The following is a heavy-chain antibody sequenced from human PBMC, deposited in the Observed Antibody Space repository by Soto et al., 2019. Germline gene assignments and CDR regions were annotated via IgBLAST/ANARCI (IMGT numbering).Heavy chain of an antibody. J-gene: IGHJ6*02. V-gene: IGHV3-30*18. CDR1: GFTFSSYG. D-gene: IGHD6-19*01. Sequence: GGSLRLSCAASGFTFSSYGMHWVRQAPGKGLEWVAVISYDGSNKYYADSVKGRFTISRDNSKSTLYLQMNSLRAEDTAVYYCAKDLAVAGTVYYYYGMDVWGQGTTVTVSS. CDR2: ISYDGSNK. CDR3: AKDLAVAGTVYYYYGMDV.